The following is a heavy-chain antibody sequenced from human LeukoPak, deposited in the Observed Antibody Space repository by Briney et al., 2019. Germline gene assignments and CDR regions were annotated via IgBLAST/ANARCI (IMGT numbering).Heavy chain of an antibody. D-gene: IGHD3-3*01. V-gene: IGHV3-48*01. Sequence: HPGGSLRLSCAASGFTFSSYSMNWVRQAPGKGLEWVSYISSSSTIYYADSVKGRFTISRDNAKNSLYLQMNSLRAEDTAVYYCVPTWSGYYSGYFQHWGQGTLVTVSS. CDR2: ISSSSTI. CDR1: GFTFSSYS. CDR3: VPTWSGYYSGYFQH. J-gene: IGHJ1*01.